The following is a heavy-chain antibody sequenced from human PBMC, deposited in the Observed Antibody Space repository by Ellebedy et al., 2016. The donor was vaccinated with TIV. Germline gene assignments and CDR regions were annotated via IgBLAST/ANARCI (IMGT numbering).Heavy chain of an antibody. CDR3: ARAKVAARRAAKRGGFDP. CDR1: GGSVSSGSYY. V-gene: IGHV4-61*01. D-gene: IGHD6-6*01. Sequence: SETLSLXXTVSGGSVSSGSYYWSWIRQPPGKGLEWIGYIYYSGSTNYNPSLKSRVTISVDTSKNQFSLKLSSVTAADTAVYYCARAKVAARRAAKRGGFDPWGQGTLVTVSS. J-gene: IGHJ5*02. CDR2: IYYSGST.